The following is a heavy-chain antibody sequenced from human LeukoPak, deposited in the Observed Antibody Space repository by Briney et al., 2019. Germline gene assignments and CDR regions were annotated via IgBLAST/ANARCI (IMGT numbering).Heavy chain of an antibody. CDR1: GGSISSNY. J-gene: IGHJ4*02. CDR2: LYFSGNT. CDR3: ASDFGY. V-gene: IGHV4-59*12. Sequence: SETLSPTCTVSGGSISSNYWSWIRQPPGKGLEWIGYLYFSGNTNYNPSLKSRVTISVDTSKNQFSLKLNSVTAADTAVYYCASDFGYWGQGTLVTVSS. D-gene: IGHD3-10*01.